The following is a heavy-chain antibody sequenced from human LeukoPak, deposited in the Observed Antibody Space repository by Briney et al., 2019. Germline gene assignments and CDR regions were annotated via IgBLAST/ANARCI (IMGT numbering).Heavy chain of an antibody. D-gene: IGHD5-24*01. Sequence: ASVKVSCKASGYTFTSYGISWVRQAPGQGLEWMGWISAYNGNTNYAQKLQGRVTMTTDTSTSTAYMELRSLRSDDTAVYYCAREMATKLYYYYGMDVWGQGTTVTVS. J-gene: IGHJ6*02. CDR2: ISAYNGNT. CDR3: AREMATKLYYYYGMDV. V-gene: IGHV1-18*01. CDR1: GYTFTSYG.